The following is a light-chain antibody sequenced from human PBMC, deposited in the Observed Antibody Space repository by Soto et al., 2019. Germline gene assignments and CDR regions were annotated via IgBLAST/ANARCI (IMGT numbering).Light chain of an antibody. CDR3: CSYAGNYTSV. Sequence: QSVLTQPPSVSGAPGQRVTISCTGSSSNIGAGYDVHWYQQLPGTAPKLLIYGNSNRPSGVPDRFSGSKSGTSASLAITGLQAEDEADYYCCSYAGNYTSVFGGGTKLTVL. J-gene: IGLJ2*01. CDR1: SSNIGAGYD. CDR2: GNS. V-gene: IGLV1-40*01.